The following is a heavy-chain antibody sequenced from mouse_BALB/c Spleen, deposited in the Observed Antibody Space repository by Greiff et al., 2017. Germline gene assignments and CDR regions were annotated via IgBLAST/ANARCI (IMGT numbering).Heavy chain of an antibody. V-gene: IGHV14-3*02. CDR2: IDPANGNT. CDR3: ADSSGPPFAY. D-gene: IGHD3-2*01. CDR1: GFNIKDTY. J-gene: IGHJ3*01. Sequence: VHVKQSGAELVKPGASVKLSCTASGFNIKDTYMHWVKQRPEQGLEWIGRIDPANGNTKYDPKFQGKATITADTSSNTAYLQLSSLTSEDTAVYYCADSSGPPFAYWGQGTLVTVSA.